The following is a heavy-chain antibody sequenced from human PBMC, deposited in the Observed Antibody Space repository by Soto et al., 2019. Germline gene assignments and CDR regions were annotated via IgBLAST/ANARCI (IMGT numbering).Heavy chain of an antibody. CDR3: AASCVGGGGFNYYGMDV. CDR2: IYYSGST. J-gene: IGHJ6*02. Sequence: QVQLQESGPGLVKPSQTLSLTCTVSGGSISSGGYYWSWIRQHPGKGLEWIGYIYYSGSTYYNPSLKSRVTISVETYKPQFSLKLSSVTAADTAVYYCAASCVGGGGFNYYGMDVWGQGTTVTVSS. D-gene: IGHD5-12*01. V-gene: IGHV4-31*03. CDR1: GGSISSGGYY.